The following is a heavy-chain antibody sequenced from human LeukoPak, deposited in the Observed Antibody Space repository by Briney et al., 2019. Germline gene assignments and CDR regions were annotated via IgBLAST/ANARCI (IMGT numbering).Heavy chain of an antibody. CDR2: IKEDGSKT. Sequence: GGSLRLSCAASGFTFNTYWMSWVRQAPGKGLEWVADIKEDGSKTYYVDSVKGRFTISRDNAKNSLYLQMNSLRAEDTAVYYCARDASLYCTRDKCYWAFDYWGQGTLVTVSS. CDR3: ARDASLYCTRDKCYWAFDY. J-gene: IGHJ4*02. CDR1: GFTFNTYW. D-gene: IGHD2-8*01. V-gene: IGHV3-7*01.